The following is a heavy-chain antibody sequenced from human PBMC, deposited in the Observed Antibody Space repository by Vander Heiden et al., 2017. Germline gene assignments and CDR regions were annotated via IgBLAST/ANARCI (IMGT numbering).Heavy chain of an antibody. D-gene: IGHD4-17*01. CDR1: RFTVRNYA. J-gene: IGHJ6*02. V-gene: IGHV3-30-3*01. CDR2: LSYDGTNT. CDR3: TRGRYGDYVTGYYYGMDV. Sequence: QVQLVESGGGVVQPGRSLRLSCAASRFTVRNYAIHWVRQAPGKGLEWVAVLSYDGTNTIYADSVRGRFTISRDNSKNTVYLQVNSLGVEDSAIYYCTRGRYGDYVTGYYYGMDVWGQGTTVTVSS.